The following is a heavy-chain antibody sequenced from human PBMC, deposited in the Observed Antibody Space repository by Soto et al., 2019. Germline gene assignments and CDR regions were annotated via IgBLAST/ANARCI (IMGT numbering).Heavy chain of an antibody. CDR2: ISTYTGNT. Sequence: QVQLVQSGDEVKKPGASVKVSCKASGYIFVNYGIAWVRQAPGQGLEWMGWISTYTGNTHSATKVQGRLTITPDTSTSTAYMDLGSLTSDDTAVYYCVMVDNYVTPTPQDVWGQGTTVTVSS. CDR1: GYIFVNYG. D-gene: IGHD3-16*01. CDR3: VMVDNYVTPTPQDV. J-gene: IGHJ6*01. V-gene: IGHV1-18*01.